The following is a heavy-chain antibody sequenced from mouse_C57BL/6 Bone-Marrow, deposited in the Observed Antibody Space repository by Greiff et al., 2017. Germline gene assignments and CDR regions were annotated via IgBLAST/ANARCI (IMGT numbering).Heavy chain of an antibody. D-gene: IGHD3-2*02. CDR2: ITPNYGTT. Sequence: EVQLQQSGPELVKPGASVKISCKASGYSFTDYNMNWVKQSNGKSLEWIGVITPNYGTTSYNQKFKGKATWTVDKSSSTAYMQRNSLTSEDSAVYYCARHLDSSGDYWGQGTTLTVSS. V-gene: IGHV1-39*01. CDR1: GYSFTDYN. CDR3: ARHLDSSGDY. J-gene: IGHJ2*01.